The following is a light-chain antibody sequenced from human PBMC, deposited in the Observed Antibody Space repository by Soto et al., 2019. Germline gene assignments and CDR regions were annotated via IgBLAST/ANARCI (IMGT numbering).Light chain of an antibody. CDR2: DAS. V-gene: IGKV3-11*01. CDR1: QSVSSY. Sequence: EIELTQSPATLSLSPGERATLSCRASQSVSSYLAWYQQKPGQAPRLLIYDASNRATGIPARFSGSGSGTDFTLTISSLEPEDFAVYYCQQRSNWLPLTFGGGTKVDIK. CDR3: QQRSNWLPLT. J-gene: IGKJ4*01.